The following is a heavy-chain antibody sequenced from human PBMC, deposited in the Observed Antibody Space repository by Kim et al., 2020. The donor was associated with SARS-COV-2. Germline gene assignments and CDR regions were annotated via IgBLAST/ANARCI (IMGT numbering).Heavy chain of an antibody. CDR2: IYPGDSDA. CDR3: ARRSTTMAAFDL. D-gene: IGHD5-18*01. V-gene: IGHV5-51*01. J-gene: IGHJ3*01. CDR1: GYSLTNYW. Sequence: GESLKISCKASGYSLTNYWIGWVRQMPGKGLELMAIIYPGDSDARYSPSFQGQVTISTDKSIFTAYLQWSSLKASDTAVYYCARRSTTMAAFDLWGQGTMVTVSS.